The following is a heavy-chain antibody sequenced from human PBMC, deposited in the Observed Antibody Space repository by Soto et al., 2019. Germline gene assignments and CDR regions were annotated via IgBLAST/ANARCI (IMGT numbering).Heavy chain of an antibody. D-gene: IGHD3-3*01. CDR2: IYYSGVT. V-gene: IGHV4-30-4*08. CDR3: AIQEADFVSGQYFFDY. CDR1: GGSISSGDYY. J-gene: IGHJ4*02. Sequence: SETLSLTCTVSGGSISSGDYYWSWIRQPPGKGLEWIGYIYYSGVTYYSPSLKSRLTISLDTSRTQFSLNLASVTAADTAVYYCAIQEADFVSGQYFFDYWSQGNLVTVSS.